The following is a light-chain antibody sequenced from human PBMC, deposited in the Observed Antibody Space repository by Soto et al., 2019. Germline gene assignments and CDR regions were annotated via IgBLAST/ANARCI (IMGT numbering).Light chain of an antibody. CDR2: WAS. V-gene: IGKV4-1*01. CDR3: QQYYSAAQIT. CDR1: QNILNSPDKRNY. Sequence: DIVMTQSPDSLVVSLGERATINCRSSQNILNSPDKRNYLAWYQQKSGQPPKLLIYWASTRESGVPVRFSGRGSGTDFTLTISSLQAEDVAVDYCQQYYSAAQITFGGGTKVEIK. J-gene: IGKJ4*01.